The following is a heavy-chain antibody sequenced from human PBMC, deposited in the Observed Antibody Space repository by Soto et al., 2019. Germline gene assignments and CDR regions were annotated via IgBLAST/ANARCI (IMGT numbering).Heavy chain of an antibody. D-gene: IGHD2-2*01. Sequence: QVQLVQSGAEVKKPGSSVKVSCKASGGTFSSYAISWVRQAPGQGLEWMGGIIPISGTANYAQKFQGRVTITADASTSTAYMELSRLRSEDTAVYDCARSQGSSTSLEIYYYYYYGIDVWGQGTTVTVSS. CDR2: IIPISGTA. J-gene: IGHJ6*02. CDR1: GGTFSSYA. CDR3: ARSQGSSTSLEIYYYYYYGIDV. V-gene: IGHV1-69*01.